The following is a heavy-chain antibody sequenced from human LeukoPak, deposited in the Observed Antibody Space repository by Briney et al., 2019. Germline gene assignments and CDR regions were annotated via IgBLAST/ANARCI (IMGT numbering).Heavy chain of an antibody. CDR1: GLTFNNYA. V-gene: IGHV3-43*02. J-gene: IGHJ3*02. Sequence: PGGSLRLSCAASGLTFNNYAMHWVRQAPRKGLEWVSLISGDGGSTYYADSVKGRFTISRDNSNNSLYLQMNSLRPEDTALYYCAKDNPNWGSFDIWGQGIMVTVSS. D-gene: IGHD3-16*01. CDR2: ISGDGGST. CDR3: AKDNPNWGSFDI.